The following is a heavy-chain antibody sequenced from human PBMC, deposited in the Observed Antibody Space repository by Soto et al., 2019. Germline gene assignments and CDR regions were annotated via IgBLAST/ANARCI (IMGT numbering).Heavy chain of an antibody. D-gene: IGHD3-10*01. CDR3: ARGGYYGSGNWFDP. J-gene: IGHJ5*02. CDR1: GFTFSSYS. CDR2: ISSSSSTI. Sequence: EVQLVESGGGLVQPGGSLRLSCAASGFTFSSYSMNWVRQAPGKGLEGVSYISSSSSTIYYADSVKGRFTISRDNAKNSLYLQMNSLRDEDTAVYYCARGGYYGSGNWFDPWGQGTLVTVSS. V-gene: IGHV3-48*02.